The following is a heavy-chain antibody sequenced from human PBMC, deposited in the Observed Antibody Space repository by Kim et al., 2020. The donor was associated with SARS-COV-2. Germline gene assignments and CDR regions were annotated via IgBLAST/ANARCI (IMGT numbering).Heavy chain of an antibody. Sequence: SVKVSCKASGGTFSSPSISWVRQAPGQGLEWMGRIIPILAIADYAQEFQGRVTITADRSTSTAYMELSSLRSDNTAVYYCAGEVEASLGFWYFDLWGRGTLITVSS. CDR3: AGEVEASLGFWYFDL. V-gene: IGHV1-69*04. CDR1: GGTFSSPS. J-gene: IGHJ2*01. CDR2: IIPILAIA.